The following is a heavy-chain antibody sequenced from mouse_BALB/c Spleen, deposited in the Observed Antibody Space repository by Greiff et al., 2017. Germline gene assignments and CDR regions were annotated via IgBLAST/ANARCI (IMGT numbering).Heavy chain of an antibody. CDR1: GYSITSDYA. CDR2: ISYSGST. J-gene: IGHJ4*01. Sequence: ESGPGLVKPSQSLSLTCTVTGYSITSDYAWNWIRQFPGNKLEWMGYISYSGSTSYNPSLKSRISITRDTSKNQFFLQLNSVTTEDTATYYCARSTRTGAMDYWGQGTSVTVSS. D-gene: IGHD3-1*01. CDR3: ARSTRTGAMDY. V-gene: IGHV3-2*02.